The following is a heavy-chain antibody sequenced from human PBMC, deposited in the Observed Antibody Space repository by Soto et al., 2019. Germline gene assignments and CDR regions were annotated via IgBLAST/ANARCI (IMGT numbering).Heavy chain of an antibody. Sequence: GGSLRLSCVASGFTFSDYYMSWIRQAPGKGLEWVSYISSSGSTIYYADSVKGRFTISRDNAKNSLYLQMNSLRAEDTAVYYCASTPYGSGSLNWFDPWGQGTLVTVSS. CDR1: GFTFSDYY. V-gene: IGHV3-11*01. D-gene: IGHD3-10*01. CDR2: ISSSGSTI. J-gene: IGHJ5*02. CDR3: ASTPYGSGSLNWFDP.